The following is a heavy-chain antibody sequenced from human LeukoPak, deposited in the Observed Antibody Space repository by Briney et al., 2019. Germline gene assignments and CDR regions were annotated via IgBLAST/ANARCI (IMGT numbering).Heavy chain of an antibody. Sequence: SETLSLTCTVSGGSISPYHWSWVRQPPGKGLEWIGYIYNTGSTNYNPSLKSRVTISVDTSKNQFSLKLNSVTAADTAVYYCAKDHSGWSEMDYWGQGALVTVSS. CDR1: GGSISPYH. J-gene: IGHJ4*02. CDR3: AKDHSGWSEMDY. CDR2: IYNTGST. D-gene: IGHD6-19*01. V-gene: IGHV4-59*01.